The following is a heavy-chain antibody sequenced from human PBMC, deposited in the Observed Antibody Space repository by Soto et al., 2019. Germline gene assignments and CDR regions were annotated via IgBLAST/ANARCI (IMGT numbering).Heavy chain of an antibody. CDR2: INAGNGNT. CDR3: AREGSSDFWSGYWGDWFDP. V-gene: IGHV1-3*01. Sequence: ASVKVSCKASGYTFTSYAMHWVRQAPGQRLEWMGWINAGNGNTKYSQKFQGRVTITRDTSASTAYMELSSLRSEDTAVYYCAREGSSDFWSGYWGDWFDPWGQGTLVTVSS. CDR1: GYTFTSYA. J-gene: IGHJ5*02. D-gene: IGHD3-3*01.